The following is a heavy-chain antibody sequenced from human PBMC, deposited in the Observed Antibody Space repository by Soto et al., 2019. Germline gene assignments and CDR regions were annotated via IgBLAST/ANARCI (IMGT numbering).Heavy chain of an antibody. CDR1: GYTFTSYA. D-gene: IGHD5-12*01. J-gene: IGHJ4*02. CDR2: INAGNGNT. V-gene: IGHV1-3*01. CDR3: ARDSAVATIDY. Sequence: ASVKVSFKASGYTFTSYAMHWVRQAPGQRLEWMGWINAGNGNTKYSQKFQGRVTITRDTSASTAYMELSSLRSEDTAVYYCARDSAVATIDYWGQGTLVTVSS.